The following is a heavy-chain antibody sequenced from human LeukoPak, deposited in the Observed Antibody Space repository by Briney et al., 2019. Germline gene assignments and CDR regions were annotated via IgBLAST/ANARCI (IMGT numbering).Heavy chain of an antibody. CDR3: AKDRSSGWPSYAFDY. CDR2: ISWDGGST. V-gene: IGHV3-43D*03. Sequence: PGGSLRLSCAASGFTFSSYGMHWVRQAPGKGLEWVSLISWDGGSTYYADSVKGRFTISRDNSKNSLYLQMNSLRAEDTALYYCAKDRSSGWPSYAFDYWGQGTLVTVSS. J-gene: IGHJ4*02. CDR1: GFTFSSYG. D-gene: IGHD6-19*01.